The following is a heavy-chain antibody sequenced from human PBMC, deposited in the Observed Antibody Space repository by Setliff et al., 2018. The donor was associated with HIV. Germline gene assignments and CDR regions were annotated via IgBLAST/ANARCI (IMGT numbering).Heavy chain of an antibody. CDR3: ARAGMGAIRSLFDY. CDR2: IYHSGST. D-gene: IGHD1-26*01. CDR1: GYSLSSDYY. V-gene: IGHV4-38-2*01. J-gene: IGHJ4*02. Sequence: PSETLSLTCAVSGYSLSSDYYWGWIRQPPGKGLKWIASIYHSGSTYYNPSLTSRVIISVDTAKNQFSLQLNSVTAADTAIYYFARAGMGAIRSLFDYWGQGTLVTVSS.